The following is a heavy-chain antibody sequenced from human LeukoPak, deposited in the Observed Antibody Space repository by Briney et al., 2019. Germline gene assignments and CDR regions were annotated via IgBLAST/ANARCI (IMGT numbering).Heavy chain of an antibody. D-gene: IGHD6-6*01. CDR3: AKGSRSSRPYYFDY. CDR2: ITDSAGDT. Sequence: GGSLRLSFAASGFTFSNYSMRWVGHAPGEGVEWVSAITDSAGDTYHADSVKGRFTVSRDNSNNILYLQMNTLRADDTAVYYCAKGSRSSRPYYFDYWGLGTLVSVSS. J-gene: IGHJ4*02. CDR1: GFTFSNYS. V-gene: IGHV3-23*01.